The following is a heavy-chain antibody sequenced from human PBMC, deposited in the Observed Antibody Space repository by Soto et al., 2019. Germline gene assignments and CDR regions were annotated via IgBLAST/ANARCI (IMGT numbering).Heavy chain of an antibody. D-gene: IGHD3-3*01. J-gene: IGHJ4*02. Sequence: SETLSLTCTVSGGSISSGGYSWSWIRQPPGKGLEWIGYIYHSGSTYYNPSLKSRVTISVDRSKNQFSLKLSSVTAADTAVYYCARAIDYDFWSGYYDYWGQGTLVTVSS. V-gene: IGHV4-30-2*01. CDR1: GGSISSGGYS. CDR3: ARAIDYDFWSGYYDY. CDR2: IYHSGST.